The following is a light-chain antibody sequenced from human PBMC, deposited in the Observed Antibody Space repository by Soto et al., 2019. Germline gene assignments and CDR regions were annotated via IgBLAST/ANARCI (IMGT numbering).Light chain of an antibody. V-gene: IGKV4-1*01. Sequence: IVFTQSPDSLSVSLGDRSTINCRSSQSVLFSTNNKNYLAWYQQKPGQPPKLLLYWASTRESGVPDRFSGSGSGTDFTLTISSLQAEDVAVYYCQQYYSTPLTFGGGTRLEN. J-gene: IGKJ5*01. CDR1: QSVLFSTNNKNY. CDR3: QQYYSTPLT. CDR2: WAS.